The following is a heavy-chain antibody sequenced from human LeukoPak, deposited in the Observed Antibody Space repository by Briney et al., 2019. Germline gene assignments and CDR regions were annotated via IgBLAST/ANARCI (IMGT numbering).Heavy chain of an antibody. Sequence: GGSLRLSCAASGFTFDDYAMHWVRQAPGKGLEWVSSISWNSGTIGYADSVKGRFTISRDNAKNSLYLQMNSLRPEDTALHYCAKDVDSTWGSIDYWGQGILVTVSS. CDR2: ISWNSGTI. CDR1: GFTFDDYA. CDR3: AKDVDSTWGSIDY. D-gene: IGHD3-16*01. J-gene: IGHJ4*02. V-gene: IGHV3-9*01.